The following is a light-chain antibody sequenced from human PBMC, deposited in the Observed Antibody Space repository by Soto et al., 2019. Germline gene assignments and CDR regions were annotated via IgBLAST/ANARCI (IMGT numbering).Light chain of an antibody. J-gene: IGLJ2*01. CDR2: DVS. V-gene: IGLV2-14*01. CDR3: SSYTSSSPLVV. Sequence: QSALTQPASVSGSPGQSITISCTGTSSDVGGYNYVSWYQQHTGKAPKLMIYDVSNRPSGVSNRFYGSKSGNTASLTISGLQAEDEADYYCSSYTSSSPLVVFGGGTKLTVL. CDR1: SSDVGGYNY.